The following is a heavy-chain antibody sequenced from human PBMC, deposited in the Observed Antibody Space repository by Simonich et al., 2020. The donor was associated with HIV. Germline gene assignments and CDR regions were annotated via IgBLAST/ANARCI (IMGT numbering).Heavy chain of an antibody. CDR1: AGSFSGHY. V-gene: IGHV4-34*01. CDR2: INHSGIT. Sequence: QALLKQWGTGLLKPSEPLSLTCAVYAGSFSGHYWSCIRQFPGKGLEWIAEINHSGITINSPALKSRVTISVDRSKNQFSLKLNSVTAADTAVYYCARRGDSSSTYYTYYFDYWGQGTLVTVSS. CDR3: ARRGDSSSTYYTYYFDY. J-gene: IGHJ4*02. D-gene: IGHD6-6*01.